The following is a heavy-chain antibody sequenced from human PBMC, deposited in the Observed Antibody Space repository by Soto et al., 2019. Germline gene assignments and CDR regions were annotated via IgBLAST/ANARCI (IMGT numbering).Heavy chain of an antibody. V-gene: IGHV3-74*01. CDR2: INSDGSSI. CDR1: GFTFSRYW. J-gene: IGHJ4*02. Sequence: EVQLVESGGDLAQPGGFLRLSCATSGFTFSRYWMHWVRQVPGKGLVWVSRINSDGSSISYSDSVKGRFTISRDNAKNTLYLQLNSLRVEDSAGYYCARLPVDTVTSLDYWGQGTLVTVSS. D-gene: IGHD5-18*01. CDR3: ARLPVDTVTSLDY.